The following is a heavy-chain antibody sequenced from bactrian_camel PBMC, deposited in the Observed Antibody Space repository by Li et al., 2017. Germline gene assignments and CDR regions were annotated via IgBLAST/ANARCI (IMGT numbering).Heavy chain of an antibody. D-gene: IGHD1*01. J-gene: IGHJ4*01. CDR3: AAGPADLSDLALRLDPDEYNY. CDR1: GNIGSSNC. Sequence: HVQLVESGGGSVRPGESLRLSCVASGNIGSSNCMAWFRQPLGRGREAVATIDNDGATNYLDSVKGRFTISQDNAKNTLDLQMISLKPEDSAMYYCAAGPADLSDLALRLDPDEYNYWGQGTQVTVS. V-gene: IGHV3S53*01. CDR2: IDNDGAT.